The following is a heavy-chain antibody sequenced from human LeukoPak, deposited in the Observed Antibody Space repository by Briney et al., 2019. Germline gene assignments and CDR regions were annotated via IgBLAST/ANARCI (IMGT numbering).Heavy chain of an antibody. D-gene: IGHD4-17*01. Sequence: PSETLSLTCTVSGGSISSYYWSWIRQPPGKGPEWIGYIYYSGSTNYNPSLKSRVTISVDTSKNQFSLKLSSVTAADTAVYYCARLYGDYAWGQGTLVTVSS. V-gene: IGHV4-59*01. CDR3: ARLYGDYA. CDR1: GGSISSYY. J-gene: IGHJ5*02. CDR2: IYYSGST.